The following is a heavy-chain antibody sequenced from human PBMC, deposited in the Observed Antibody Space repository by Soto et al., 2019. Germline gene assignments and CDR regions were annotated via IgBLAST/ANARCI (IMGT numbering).Heavy chain of an antibody. Sequence: PGGSLRLSCVASGFTFSSYGMHWVRQAPGKGLEWVAIISYDGSNTYYADSVKGRLTISRDNSKNTLYLQMNSLRAEDTAVYYCAKVFPFAGVKTWGQGTLVTVSS. CDR2: ISYDGSNT. D-gene: IGHD3-16*01. CDR1: GFTFSSYG. V-gene: IGHV3-30*18. J-gene: IGHJ5*02. CDR3: AKVFPFAGVKT.